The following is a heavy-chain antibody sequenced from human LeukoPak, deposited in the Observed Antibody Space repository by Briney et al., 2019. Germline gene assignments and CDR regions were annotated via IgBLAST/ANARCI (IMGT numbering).Heavy chain of an antibody. D-gene: IGHD3-16*01. V-gene: IGHV1-2*02. Sequence: ASVKVSCKTSGYTFTAYYMHWVRQAPGQGLEWMGWINPNSGDTNYVKKFQGRVTMARDTSISTASMELSELKSDDTAVYYCATFAQDWGTFHYWGQGTLVTVSS. J-gene: IGHJ4*02. CDR2: INPNSGDT. CDR1: GYTFTAYY. CDR3: ATFAQDWGTFHY.